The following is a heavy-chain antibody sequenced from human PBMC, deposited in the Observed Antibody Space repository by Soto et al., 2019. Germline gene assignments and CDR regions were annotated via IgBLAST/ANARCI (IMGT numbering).Heavy chain of an antibody. D-gene: IGHD3-10*01. CDR3: ARFGIYEGIYYSYAMDV. CDR1: GFTVSSFF. J-gene: IGHJ6*02. V-gene: IGHV3-66*01. CDR2: LYRGGNT. Sequence: EVQLVESGGGLVQPGASLRLSCEASGFTVSSFFMTWVRQAPGKGLEWVSVLYRGGNTYYADSVRGRFTISRDGSKNTLNLHMNSLRAEDTAVYYCARFGIYEGIYYSYAMDVWGQGTTVTVSS.